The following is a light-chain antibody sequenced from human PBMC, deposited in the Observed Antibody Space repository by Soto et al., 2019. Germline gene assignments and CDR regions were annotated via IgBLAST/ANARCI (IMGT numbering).Light chain of an antibody. V-gene: IGKV1-39*01. CDR2: GAS. J-gene: IGKJ5*01. CDR3: QQGYSTTPIT. CDR1: RSIKNY. Sequence: DIQMTQSPSSLSAAIGDRVTITCRASRSIKNYLNWYQHKPGAAPKLLIFGASNLESGVPSRFSGSGSGTEFTLSISSLQPEDFATYYCQQGYSTTPITFGQGTRVEIK.